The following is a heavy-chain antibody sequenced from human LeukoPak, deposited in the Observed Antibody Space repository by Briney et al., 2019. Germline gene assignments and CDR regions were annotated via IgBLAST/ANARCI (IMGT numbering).Heavy chain of an antibody. D-gene: IGHD2-15*01. Sequence: GGSLRLSCAASGFTFSTYAMSWVRQAPGEVLEWVSGISGSGRGGNTYYADSVKGRFTISRDNSKNTLYLQMNSLRAEDTAVYYCAKSGLNRFDYWGQGTLVTVSS. CDR1: GFTFSTYA. CDR3: AKSGLNRFDY. V-gene: IGHV3-23*01. CDR2: ISGSGRGGNT. J-gene: IGHJ4*02.